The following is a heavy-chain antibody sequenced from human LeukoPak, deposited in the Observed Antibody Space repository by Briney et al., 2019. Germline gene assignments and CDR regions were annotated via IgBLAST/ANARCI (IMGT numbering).Heavy chain of an antibody. CDR3: AKDRVCSGGSCYFDY. V-gene: IGHV3-23*01. CDR1: GFTFSSYA. D-gene: IGHD2-15*01. CDR2: ITGSGDST. Sequence: GGSLRLSCAASGFTFSSYAMTWVRQAPGRGLEWVSVITGSGDSTYYADSVKGRFTISRDNPKNTLCLQMNSLRAEDTGVYYCAKDRVCSGGSCYFDYWGQGTLVTVSS. J-gene: IGHJ4*02.